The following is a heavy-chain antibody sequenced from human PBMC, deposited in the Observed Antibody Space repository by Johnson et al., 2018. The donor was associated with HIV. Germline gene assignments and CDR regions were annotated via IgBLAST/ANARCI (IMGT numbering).Heavy chain of an antibody. D-gene: IGHD4-17*01. CDR3: ARDSTPGGGDYVGYAFDI. J-gene: IGHJ3*02. V-gene: IGHV3-30*04. CDR1: GLSFSNHA. CDR2: LLHDANGQ. Sequence: QEQLVESGGGVVQPGRSLRLSCVVSGLSFSNHAIYWVRQAPGKGLRWVPILLHDANGQHYPDSVKGRFTISRDNAKNSLYLQMNSLRAEDTAVYYCARDSTPGGGDYVGYAFDIWGQGTTVTVSS.